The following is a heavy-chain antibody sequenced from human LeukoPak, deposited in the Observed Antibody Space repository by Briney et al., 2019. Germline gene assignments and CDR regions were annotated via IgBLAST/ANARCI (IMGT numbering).Heavy chain of an antibody. J-gene: IGHJ4*02. CDR2: ITNSGNSK. CDR3: AKDNYPGAFDY. D-gene: IGHD5-24*01. Sequence: GGSLRLSCAASEFTFSSYSMNWVRQAPGKGLEWVSYITNSGNSKSYADSVKGRFTISRDNTKNSLYLQMNGLRAEDTAVYYCAKDNYPGAFDYWGQGTLVTVSS. CDR1: EFTFSSYS. V-gene: IGHV3-48*01.